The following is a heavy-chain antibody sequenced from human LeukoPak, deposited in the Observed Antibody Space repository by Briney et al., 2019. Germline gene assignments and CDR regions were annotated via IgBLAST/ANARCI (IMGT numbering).Heavy chain of an antibody. Sequence: GASVKVSCKASGYTFTGYYMHWVRQAPGQGLEWMGWINPNSGGTNYAQKFQGRLTMTRDTSISTAYMELSRLRSDDTAVYYCARFRTSERDPLETKRSRPIQLIVGAGGFDPWGQGTLVTVSS. D-gene: IGHD1-26*01. V-gene: IGHV1-2*02. CDR1: GYTFTGYY. CDR2: INPNSGGT. CDR3: ARFRTSERDPLETKRSRPIQLIVGAGGFDP. J-gene: IGHJ5*02.